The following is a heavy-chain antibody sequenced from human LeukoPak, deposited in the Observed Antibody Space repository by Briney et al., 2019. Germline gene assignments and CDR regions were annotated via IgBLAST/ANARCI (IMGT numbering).Heavy chain of an antibody. CDR1: GFTFSSYA. J-gene: IGHJ4*02. CDR3: ARADSSSLGFYY. Sequence: PGRSLRLSCAASGFTFSSYAMHWVRQAPGKGLEWVSVISYDGSNKYYADSVKGRFTISRDNSKNTLYLQMNSLRAEDTAVYYCARADSSSLGFYYWGQGTLVSVSS. D-gene: IGHD6-13*01. CDR2: ISYDGSNK. V-gene: IGHV3-30*04.